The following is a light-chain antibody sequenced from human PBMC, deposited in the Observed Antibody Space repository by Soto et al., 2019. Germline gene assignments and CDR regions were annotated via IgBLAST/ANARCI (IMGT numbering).Light chain of an antibody. CDR1: QGVRNN. CDR3: LPHNRYPWT. CDR2: AAS. V-gene: IGKV1-17*01. Sequence: DIQMTQSPSSLSASVGDRVTITCRASQGVRNNLGWYQQKPGRAPKRLIYAASSLQSGVPSRFTGSGSGTELTLTIPSLQPEDFATYYCLPHNRYPWTFGQGTKVDIK. J-gene: IGKJ1*01.